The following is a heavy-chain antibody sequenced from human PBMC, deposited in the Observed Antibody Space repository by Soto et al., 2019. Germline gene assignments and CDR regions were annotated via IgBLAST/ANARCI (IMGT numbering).Heavy chain of an antibody. CDR2: IKSKTDGGTT. CDR3: TTTPHLITGTTGGPY. D-gene: IGHD1-7*01. Sequence: GGSLRLSCAASGFTFSNAWMSWVRQAPGKGLEWVGRIKSKTDGGTTDYAAPVKGRFTISRDDSKNTLYLQMNSLKTEDTAVYYCTTTPHLITGTTGGPYWGQGTLVTVSS. J-gene: IGHJ4*02. CDR1: GFTFSNAW. V-gene: IGHV3-15*01.